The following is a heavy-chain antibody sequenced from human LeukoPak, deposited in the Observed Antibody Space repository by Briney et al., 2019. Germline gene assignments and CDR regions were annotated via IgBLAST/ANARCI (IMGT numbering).Heavy chain of an antibody. D-gene: IGHD3-22*01. J-gene: IGHJ4*02. Sequence: GGSLRLSCAASGFAFSSHAMSWVRQAPGKGLEWVSGIGVGGGDTYYADSVKGRFTISRDNSKNTLYLQMNGLRAEDTAVYYCAKELYYYDSSGSFDYWGQGTLVAVSS. CDR1: GFAFSSHA. CDR3: AKELYYYDSSGSFDY. V-gene: IGHV3-23*01. CDR2: IGVGGGDT.